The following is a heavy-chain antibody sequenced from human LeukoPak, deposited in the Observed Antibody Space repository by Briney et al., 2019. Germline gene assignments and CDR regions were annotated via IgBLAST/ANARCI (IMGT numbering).Heavy chain of an antibody. J-gene: IGHJ4*02. CDR3: ARGTMTTVTTGYFDY. D-gene: IGHD4-11*01. V-gene: IGHV3-33*01. CDR1: GFTFSSYG. CDR2: IWYDGSNK. Sequence: GGSLRLSCAASGFTFSSYGMHWVRQAPGKGLEWVAVIWYDGSNKYYADSVKGRFTVSRDNSKNTLYLQMNSLRAEDTAVYYCARGTMTTVTTGYFDYWGQGTLVTVSS.